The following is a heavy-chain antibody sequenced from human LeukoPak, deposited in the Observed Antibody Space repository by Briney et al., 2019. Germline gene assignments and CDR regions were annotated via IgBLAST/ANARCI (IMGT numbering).Heavy chain of an antibody. J-gene: IGHJ4*02. D-gene: IGHD6-13*01. CDR1: GGSISSGGYF. CDR2: IYTSGST. CDR3: ARSGYSSSWYRFDY. V-gene: IGHV4-61*02. Sequence: SETLSLTCTVSGGSISSGGYFWSWIRQPAGKGLEWIGRIYTSGSTNYNPSLKSRVTISLDTSKNQFSLKLSSVTAADTAVYYCARSGYSSSWYRFDYWGQGTLVTVSS.